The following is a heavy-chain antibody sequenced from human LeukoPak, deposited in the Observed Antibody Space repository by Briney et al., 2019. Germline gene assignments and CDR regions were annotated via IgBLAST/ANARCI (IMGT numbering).Heavy chain of an antibody. Sequence: GGSLRLYCAASGFTFSSNSMNWVRQAPGKGLEWVSSISSSSSYIYYADSVKGRFTISRDNAKNSLYLQMNSLRAEDTAVYYCAREVMATMVRGVSYYFDYWGQGTLVTVSS. D-gene: IGHD3-10*01. CDR2: ISSSSSYI. CDR3: AREVMATMVRGVSYYFDY. J-gene: IGHJ4*02. CDR1: GFTFSSNS. V-gene: IGHV3-21*01.